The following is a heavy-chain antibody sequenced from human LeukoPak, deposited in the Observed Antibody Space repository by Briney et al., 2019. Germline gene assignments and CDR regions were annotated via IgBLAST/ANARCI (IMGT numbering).Heavy chain of an antibody. D-gene: IGHD3-10*01. CDR2: ISSSSSYI. V-gene: IGHV3-21*01. CDR1: GFTFSSYS. Sequence: GGSLRLSCAASGFTFSSYSMNWVRQAPGKGLEWVSSISSSSSYIYYADSVKGRFTISRDNAKNSLYLQMNSLRAEDTAVYYCARRYGWGNYYFDYWGQGTLVTVSS. CDR3: ARRYGWGNYYFDY. J-gene: IGHJ4*02.